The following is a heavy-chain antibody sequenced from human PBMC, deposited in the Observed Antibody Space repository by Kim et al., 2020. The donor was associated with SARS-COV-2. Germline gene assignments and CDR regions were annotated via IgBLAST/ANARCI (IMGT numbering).Heavy chain of an antibody. CDR3: AKVDESDSSSWYQGAFD. J-gene: IGHJ3*02. CDR1: GFTFDDYA. CDR2: ISWNSGSI. V-gene: IGHV3-9*01. D-gene: IGHD6-13*01. Sequence: GGSLRLSCAASGFTFDDYAMHWVRQAPGKGLEWVSGISWNSGSIGYADSVKARFTISRDNAKNSLYLQMNSLRAEDTALYYCAKVDESDSSSWYQGAFD.